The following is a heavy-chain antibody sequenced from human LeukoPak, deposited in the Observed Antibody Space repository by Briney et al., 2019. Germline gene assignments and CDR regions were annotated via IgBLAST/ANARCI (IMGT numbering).Heavy chain of an antibody. CDR3: AKVAGYCSSTSCAKYRYYFDY. CDR1: GFTFSSYG. CDR2: IWYDGSNK. D-gene: IGHD2-2*01. V-gene: IGHV3-33*06. J-gene: IGHJ4*02. Sequence: GRSLRLSCAASGFTFSSYGMHWVRQAPGKGLEWVAVIWYDGSNKYYADSVKGRFTISRDNSKNTLYLQMNSLRAEDTAVYYCAKVAGYCSSTSCAKYRYYFDYWGQGTSVTVSS.